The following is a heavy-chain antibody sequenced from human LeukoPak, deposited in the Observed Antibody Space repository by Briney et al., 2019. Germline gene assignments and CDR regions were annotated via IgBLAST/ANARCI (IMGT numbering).Heavy chain of an antibody. CDR3: AKDGGYCSSTSCSYYYYYMDV. D-gene: IGHD2-2*01. CDR2: IWYDGSNK. CDR1: GFTFSSYG. J-gene: IGHJ6*03. V-gene: IGHV3-33*06. Sequence: GRSLRLSCAASGFTFSSYGMHWARQAPGKGLEWVAVIWYDGSNKYYADSVKGRFTISRDDSKNTLYLQMNSLRAEDTAVYYCAKDGGYCSSTSCSYYYYYMDVWGKGTTVTVSS.